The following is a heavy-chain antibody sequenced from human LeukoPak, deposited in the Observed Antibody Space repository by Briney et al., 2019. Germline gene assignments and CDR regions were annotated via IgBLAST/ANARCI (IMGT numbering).Heavy chain of an antibody. Sequence: PSETLSLTCTVSGGSISSCYWSWIRQPAGKGLEWIGRIDTSGNTNYKPSLKSRVTMSVDTSKNQFSLKLSSVTAADTAVYYCARVSSSWYHDWYFDLWGRGTLVTVSS. D-gene: IGHD6-13*01. CDR3: ARVSSSWYHDWYFDL. CDR2: IDTSGNT. J-gene: IGHJ2*01. V-gene: IGHV4-4*07. CDR1: GGSISSCY.